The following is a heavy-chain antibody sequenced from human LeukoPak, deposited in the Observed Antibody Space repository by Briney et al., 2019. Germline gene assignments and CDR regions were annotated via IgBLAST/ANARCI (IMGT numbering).Heavy chain of an antibody. Sequence: RGESLKISCQGSAYNFATYWIGWVRQMPGKGLEWMGIIYPGDSDTRYSPSFQGQVTISADKSINSAYPQWSSLKASDTAMYYCARRHSARGGMDVWGQGTTVTVSS. V-gene: IGHV5-51*01. CDR1: AYNFATYW. CDR2: IYPGDSDT. J-gene: IGHJ6*02. CDR3: ARRHSARGGMDV. D-gene: IGHD2-15*01.